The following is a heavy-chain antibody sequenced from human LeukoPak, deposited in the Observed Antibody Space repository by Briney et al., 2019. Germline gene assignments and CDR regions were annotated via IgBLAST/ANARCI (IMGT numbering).Heavy chain of an antibody. CDR3: AKTEEAYYYDSSGYGVGYYFDY. Sequence: GGSLRLSCVASGFSFSSYAMTWVRQAPGKGLEWASAISGSGGSTYYADSVKGRFTISRDNSKNTLYLQMNSLRAEDTAVYYCAKTEEAYYYDSSGYGVGYYFDYWGQGTLVTVSS. J-gene: IGHJ4*02. V-gene: IGHV3-23*01. CDR2: ISGSGGST. D-gene: IGHD3-22*01. CDR1: GFSFSSYA.